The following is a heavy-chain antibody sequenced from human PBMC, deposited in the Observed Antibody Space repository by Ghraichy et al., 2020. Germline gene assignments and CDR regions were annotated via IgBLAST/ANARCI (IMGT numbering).Heavy chain of an antibody. Sequence: ASVKVSCKASGYTFTGHYMHWVRQAPGQGLEWMGWINPNSGGTNYAQKFQGRVTMTRDTSISTAYMELSRLRSDDTAVYYCARCDNWNLYYYGMDVWGQGTTVTVSS. CDR3: ARCDNWNLYYYGMDV. V-gene: IGHV1-2*02. CDR1: GYTFTGHY. D-gene: IGHD1-7*01. CDR2: INPNSGGT. J-gene: IGHJ6*02.